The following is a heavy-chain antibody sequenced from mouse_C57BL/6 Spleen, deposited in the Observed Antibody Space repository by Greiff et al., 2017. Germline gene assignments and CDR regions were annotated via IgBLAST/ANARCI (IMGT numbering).Heavy chain of an antibody. V-gene: IGHV1-53*01. Sequence: VQLQQPGTELVKPGASVKLSCKASGYTFTSYWMHRVKQRPGQGLEWIGNINPSNGGTNYNEKFKSKATLTVDKSSSTAYMQLSSLTSEDSAVYDWARSNYGYDYFGCRGTGTTLTVST. J-gene: IGHJ2*01. CDR3: ARSNYGYDYFGC. D-gene: IGHD2-2*01. CDR2: INPSNGGT. CDR1: GYTFTSYW.